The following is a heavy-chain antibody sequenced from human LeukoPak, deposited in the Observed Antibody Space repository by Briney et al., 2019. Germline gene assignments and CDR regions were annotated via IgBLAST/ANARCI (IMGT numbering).Heavy chain of an antibody. CDR2: IYPGDPNA. V-gene: IGHV5-51*01. D-gene: IGHD3-10*01. CDR1: GYSFNNYW. CDR3: ARGGSGTGGFDY. Sequence: GESLKISCKGSGYSFNNYWIGWVRQMPGKGLEWMGVIYPGDPNARYSPSFHGQVTISADKSISTAYLQWSSPKASDTAMYYCARGGSGTGGFDYWGQGTLVTVSS. J-gene: IGHJ4*02.